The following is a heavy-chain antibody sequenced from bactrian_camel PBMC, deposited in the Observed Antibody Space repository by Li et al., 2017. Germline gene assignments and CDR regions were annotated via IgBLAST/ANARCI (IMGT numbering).Heavy chain of an antibody. CDR2: IKADGSRT. CDR3: ATTYWLLPTS. D-gene: IGHD3*01. Sequence: VQLVESGGGLVQPGGSLRLSCEASGFTFSTYDMMWFRQAPGKGFEWVSSIKADGSRTYYSDSLKDRFTISRDNANNTLYLQMNSLKTEDAGVYYCATTYWLLPTSCGQGTQVTVS. J-gene: IGHJ4*01. CDR1: GFTFSTYD. V-gene: IGHV3S40*01.